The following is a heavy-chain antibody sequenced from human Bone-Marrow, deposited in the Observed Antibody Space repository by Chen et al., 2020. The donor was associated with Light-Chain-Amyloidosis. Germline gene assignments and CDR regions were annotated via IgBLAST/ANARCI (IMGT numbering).Heavy chain of an antibody. D-gene: IGHD5-12*01. J-gene: IGHJ4*02. CDR1: GYTFPNYW. CDR2: IYPDDSDA. Sequence: EVQLEQSGREVKKPGESLKISCKGSGYTFPNYWIGWVRQMPGKGLEWMGVIYPDDSDARYSPSFEGQVTISADKSITTAYLQWRCLKASDTAMYYCARRRDGYNFDYWGQGTLVTVSS. V-gene: IGHV5-51*01. CDR3: ARRRDGYNFDY.